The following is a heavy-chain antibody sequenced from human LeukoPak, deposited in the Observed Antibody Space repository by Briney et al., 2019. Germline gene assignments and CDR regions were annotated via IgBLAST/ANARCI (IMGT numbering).Heavy chain of an antibody. V-gene: IGHV4-34*01. J-gene: IGHJ4*02. D-gene: IGHD3-10*01. CDR3: ARRYDDSGSPLND. CDR1: GGSFSGYF. Sequence: PSETLSLTCAVYGGSFSGYFWSWIRQPPGKGLDWIGEINHSGNTNYNPSLKSRVTISVGTSKSQFSLKLNSATAADTAVYYCARRYDDSGSPLNDWGRGTLVTVSS. CDR2: INHSGNT.